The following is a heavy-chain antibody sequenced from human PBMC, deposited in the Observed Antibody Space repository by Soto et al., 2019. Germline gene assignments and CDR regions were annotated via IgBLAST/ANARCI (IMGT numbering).Heavy chain of an antibody. D-gene: IGHD5-12*01. J-gene: IGHJ3*02. CDR1: GFTFSSYW. V-gene: IGHV3-74*01. CDR3: ARELKYGGYIDAFDI. Sequence: EVQLVESGGGLVQPGGSLRLSCAASGFTFSSYWVHWVRQAPGKGLVWVSRINSDGSSTSYADSVKGRFTISRDNAKNTLYLQMNSLRAEDTAVYYCARELKYGGYIDAFDIWGQGTMVTVSS. CDR2: INSDGSST.